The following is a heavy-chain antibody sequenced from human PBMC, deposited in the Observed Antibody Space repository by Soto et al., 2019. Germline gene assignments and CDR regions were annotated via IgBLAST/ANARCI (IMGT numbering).Heavy chain of an antibody. Sequence: ASVKVSCKASGYTFTSYGISWVRQAPGQGLEWMGWISAYNGNTNYAQNFQGRVTFTTDTSTTTAYMELRDLRSDDTAVYYCARDRSYYSDYWGQGTLVTVSS. CDR2: ISAYNGNT. CDR3: ARDRSYYSDY. J-gene: IGHJ4*02. CDR1: GYTFTSYG. D-gene: IGHD3-10*01. V-gene: IGHV1-18*01.